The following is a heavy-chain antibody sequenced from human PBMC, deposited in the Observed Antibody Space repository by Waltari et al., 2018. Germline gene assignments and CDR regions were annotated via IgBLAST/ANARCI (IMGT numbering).Heavy chain of an antibody. CDR3: ARVAPYDILPPGRYFDY. Sequence: EVQLVESGGGLVQPGGSLRLSCGASGLSFSRYWMSWVRQAPGKGWEGVANIKQDGGVKCYVDVWKGRFIISRDNAQESLYLEMSNLRAEDTAVYYCARVAPYDILPPGRYFDYWGQGTLVTVSS. V-gene: IGHV3-7*01. CDR2: IKQDGGVK. D-gene: IGHD3-9*01. CDR1: GLSFSRYW. J-gene: IGHJ4*02.